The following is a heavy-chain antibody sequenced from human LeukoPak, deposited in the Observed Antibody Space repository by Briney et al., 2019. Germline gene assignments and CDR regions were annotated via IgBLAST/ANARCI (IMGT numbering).Heavy chain of an antibody. CDR1: GGSISSSSYY. D-gene: IGHD6-19*01. CDR2: IYYSGST. CDR3: ARHSRSYSSGWYGVY. V-gene: IGHV4-39*01. J-gene: IGHJ4*02. Sequence: SETLSLTCTVSGGSISSSSYYWGWIRQPPGKGLEWIGSIYYSGSTYYNPSLKSRVTISVDTSKNQFSLKLSSVTAADTAVYYCARHSRSYSSGWYGVYWGQGTLVTVSS.